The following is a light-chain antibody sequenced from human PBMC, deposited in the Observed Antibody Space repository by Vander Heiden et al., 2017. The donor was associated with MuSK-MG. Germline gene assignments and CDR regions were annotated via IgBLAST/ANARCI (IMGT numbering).Light chain of an antibody. CDR2: AAS. V-gene: IGKV1-8*01. J-gene: IGKJ1*01. Sequence: AIRMTQSPSSFSASTGDRVTITCRASQGISSYLAWYQQKPGKAPKLLIYAASTLQSGVPSRFSGSGSGTDFTLTISCLQSEDFATYYCQQYYRYPPGTFGQGTKVEIK. CDR1: QGISSY. CDR3: QQYYRYPPGT.